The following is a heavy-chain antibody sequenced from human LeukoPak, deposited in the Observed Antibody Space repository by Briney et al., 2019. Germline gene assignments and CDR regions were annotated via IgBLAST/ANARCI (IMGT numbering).Heavy chain of an antibody. CDR1: GGPFSGYY. V-gene: IGHV4-34*01. J-gene: IGHJ6*02. Sequence: SETLSLTCAVYGGPFSGYYWSWTRQPPGKGLEWIGEINHSGSINYSPSLKSRVTISVDTSKNQFSLKLSSVTAADTAVYYCAGGNYDILTGYATSYYYYAMDIWGQGTTVTVSS. CDR2: INHSGSI. D-gene: IGHD3-9*01. CDR3: AGGNYDILTGYATSYYYYAMDI.